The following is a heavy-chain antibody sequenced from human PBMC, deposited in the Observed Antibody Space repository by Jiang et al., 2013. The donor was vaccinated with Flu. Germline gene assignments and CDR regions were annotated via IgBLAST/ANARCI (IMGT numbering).Heavy chain of an antibody. CDR2: TYYRSKWYN. D-gene: IGHD5-18*01. CDR1: GDSVSSNSAA. Sequence: QTLSLTCAISGDSVSSNSAAWNWIRQSPSRGLEWLGRTYYRSKWYNDYAVSVKSRITINPDTSKNQFSLQLNSVTPEDTAVYYCARDRGDVDTATLTFDPWGQGTLVTVSS. V-gene: IGHV6-1*01. CDR3: ARDRGDVDTATLTFDP. J-gene: IGHJ5*02.